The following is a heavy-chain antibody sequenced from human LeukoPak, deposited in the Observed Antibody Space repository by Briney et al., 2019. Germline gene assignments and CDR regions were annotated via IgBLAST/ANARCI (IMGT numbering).Heavy chain of an antibody. Sequence: SETLSLTCSVSGGSISSYYWSWIRQPAGKGLEWIGRIYTSGSTNYNPSLKSRVTMSVDTSKNQFSLKLSSVTAADTAVYCCPRGKGASSFDPWGQGTLVTVSS. CDR3: PRGKGASSFDP. CDR2: IYTSGST. J-gene: IGHJ5*02. V-gene: IGHV4-4*07. CDR1: GGSISSYY.